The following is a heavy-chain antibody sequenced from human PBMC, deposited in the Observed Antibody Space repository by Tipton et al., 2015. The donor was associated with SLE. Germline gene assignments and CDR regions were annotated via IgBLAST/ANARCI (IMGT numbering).Heavy chain of an antibody. CDR2: IWFDGSNK. D-gene: IGHD3-3*01. V-gene: IGHV3-33*06. CDR1: GFNFSNYG. CDR3: AKSVGGSGYSYGMDV. Sequence: SLRLSCVTSGFNFSNYGMHWVRQAPGRGLEWVAVIWFDGSNKYYPDSVKGRFTISRDNSKNTLYLQMNSLRVDDTALYYCAKSVGGSGYSYGMDVWGQGTTVTVSS. J-gene: IGHJ6*02.